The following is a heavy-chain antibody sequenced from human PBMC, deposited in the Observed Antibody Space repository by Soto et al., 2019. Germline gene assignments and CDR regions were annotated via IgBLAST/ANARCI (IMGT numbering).Heavy chain of an antibody. V-gene: IGHV3-23*01. CDR1: GFTFSNFA. J-gene: IGHJ4*01. Sequence: GGSLRLSCAASGFTFSNFAMSWVRQAPGKGPEWVSGITSGFSTHFADSVKGRFAISRDNSKNTVYLQMNSLRAGDTALYYCAKAAWIATATTSGHAFDYWGHGTLVTVSS. CDR3: AKAAWIATATTSGHAFDY. D-gene: IGHD3-10*01. CDR2: ITSGFST.